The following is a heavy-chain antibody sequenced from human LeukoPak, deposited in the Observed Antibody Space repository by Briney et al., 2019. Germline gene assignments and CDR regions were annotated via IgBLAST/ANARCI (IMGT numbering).Heavy chain of an antibody. CDR2: INPSGGST. V-gene: IGHV1-46*01. J-gene: IGHJ4*02. CDR1: GYTFTSYY. Sequence: ASVKVSCKAAGYTFTSYYMHWVRQAPGQGLEWMGIINPSGGSTSYAQKFQGRVTMTRDTSTSTVYMELSSLRSEDTAVYYCATAMYDFWTPGDYWGQGTLVTVSS. D-gene: IGHD3-3*01. CDR3: ATAMYDFWTPGDY.